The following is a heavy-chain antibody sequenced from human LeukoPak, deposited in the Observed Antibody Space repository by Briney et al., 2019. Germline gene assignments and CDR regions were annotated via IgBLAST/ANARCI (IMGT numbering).Heavy chain of an antibody. D-gene: IGHD2-2*02. CDR2: MNPNIGNT. Sequence: VASVKVSSKPSRYTFTSYDINWVRQATGQGLEWMGWMNPNIGNTGYAQKFQGRVTITRNTSISTAYIGLSSLRSEDTAVYYCARGSYCSSTSCYTCYYYYYYMDVWGKGTTVTVSS. CDR3: ARGSYCSSTSCYTCYYYYYYMDV. J-gene: IGHJ6*03. CDR1: RYTFTSYD. V-gene: IGHV1-8*03.